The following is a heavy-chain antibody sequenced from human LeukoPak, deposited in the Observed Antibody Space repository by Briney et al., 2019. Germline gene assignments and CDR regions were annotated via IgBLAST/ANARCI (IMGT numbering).Heavy chain of an antibody. V-gene: IGHV3-21*01. Sequence: GGSLRLSCSASGFTFSSYSMNCVREAPGKGLEWVSSISRSRSYIYYADSVKGRFTSCRDNAKEPLYLQMYSLRAEDTAVFYCARVYEGTDHWRKGNLVPVSS. CDR2: ISRSRSYI. D-gene: IGHD2-8*01. J-gene: IGHJ1*01. CDR1: GFTFSSYS. CDR3: ARVYEGTDH.